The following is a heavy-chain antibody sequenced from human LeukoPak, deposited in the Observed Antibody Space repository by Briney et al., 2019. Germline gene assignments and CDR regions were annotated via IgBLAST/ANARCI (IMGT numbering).Heavy chain of an antibody. CDR3: ARDEEISWFYY. CDR2: ISYRGTT. V-gene: IGHV4-39*07. J-gene: IGHJ4*02. Sequence: SETLSLTCTVSGDSISSNTYYWGWIRQPPGKGLEWIGSISYRGTTYYNPSLKSRVTISLDTSKTQFSLKLNSVTAADTAIYFCARDEEISWFYYWGQGTLVTVSS. D-gene: IGHD6-13*01. CDR1: GDSISSNTYY.